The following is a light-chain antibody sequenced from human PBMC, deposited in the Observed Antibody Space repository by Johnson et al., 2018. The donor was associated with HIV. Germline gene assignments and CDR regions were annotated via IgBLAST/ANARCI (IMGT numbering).Light chain of an antibody. J-gene: IGLJ1*01. CDR2: YNN. CDR3: GTWDSSLTTGF. V-gene: IGLV1-51*01. Sequence: QPVLTQPPSVSAAPGQKVTISCSGSSSNIGNNYVSWYQQVPGTAPKLLIYYNNKRPSGIPDRFSGSKSGTSATLGITGLQTGDEADYYCGTWDSSLTTGFFGTGTKVTVL. CDR1: SSNIGNNY.